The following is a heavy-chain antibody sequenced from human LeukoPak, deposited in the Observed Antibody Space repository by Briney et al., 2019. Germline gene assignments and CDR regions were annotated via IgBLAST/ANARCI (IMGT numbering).Heavy chain of an antibody. CDR2: INPNSGGT. CDR3: ARELDSSGYPFDY. Sequence: APVKVSCKASGYTFTGYYMHWVRQAPGQGLEWMGWINPNSGGTNYAQKFQGRVTMTRDTSISTAYMELSRLRSDDTAVYYCARELDSSGYPFDYWGQGTLVTVSS. CDR1: GYTFTGYY. D-gene: IGHD3-22*01. J-gene: IGHJ4*02. V-gene: IGHV1-2*02.